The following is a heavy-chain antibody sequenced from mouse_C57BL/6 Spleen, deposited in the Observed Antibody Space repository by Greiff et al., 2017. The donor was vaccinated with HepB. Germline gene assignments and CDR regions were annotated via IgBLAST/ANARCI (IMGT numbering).Heavy chain of an antibody. CDR1: GYTFTSYW. D-gene: IGHD2-3*01. Sequence: QVQLQQPGAELVRPGTSVKLSCKASGYTFTSYWMHWVKQRPGQGLEWIGVIDPSDSYTNYNQKFKGKATLTVDTSSSTAYMQLSSLTSEDSAVYYCAREEYDLDYWGQGTTLTVSS. J-gene: IGHJ2*01. CDR3: AREEYDLDY. V-gene: IGHV1-59*01. CDR2: IDPSDSYT.